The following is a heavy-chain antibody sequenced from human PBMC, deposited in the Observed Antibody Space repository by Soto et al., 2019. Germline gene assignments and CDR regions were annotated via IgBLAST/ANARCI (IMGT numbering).Heavy chain of an antibody. CDR3: ARATSRGLRAFYFDY. D-gene: IGHD4-17*01. CDR1: GGTFSSYT. V-gene: IGHV1-69*02. J-gene: IGHJ4*02. Sequence: QVQLVQSGAEVKKPGSSVKVSCKASGGTFSSYTISWVRQAPGQGLEWMGRIIPILGIANYAQKFQGRVTITADKSTSTAYMELSSLRSEDTAVYYCARATSRGLRAFYFDYWGQGTLVTVSS. CDR2: IIPILGIA.